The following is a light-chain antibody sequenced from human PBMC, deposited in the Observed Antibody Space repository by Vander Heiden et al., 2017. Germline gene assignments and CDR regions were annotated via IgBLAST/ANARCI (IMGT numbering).Light chain of an antibody. CDR3: SSYTTSSTLV. CDR2: DVS. J-gene: IGLJ2*01. V-gene: IGLV2-14*03. Sequence: QSALTQPASASAPPGQAITIACTGTSSDVGGYNSVSWYQQHPGKAPKLMSYDVSVRPSGVSNRFAGSKSGKTASRTISGLQAEDEADYYGSSYTTSSTLVFGGGTKLTVL. CDR1: SSDVGGYNS.